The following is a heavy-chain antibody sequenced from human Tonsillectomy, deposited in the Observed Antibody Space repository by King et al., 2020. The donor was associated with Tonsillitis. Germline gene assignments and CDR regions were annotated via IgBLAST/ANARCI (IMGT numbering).Heavy chain of an antibody. J-gene: IGHJ3*01. CDR1: GFSFSSYA. V-gene: IGHV3-23*04. CDR2: ISGSGGST. D-gene: IGHD5-12*01. CDR3: AKDKVATMPRDAFDF. Sequence: EVQLVESGGGLVQPGGSLRLSCAASGFSFSSYAMSWVRQAPGKGLEWVSAISGSGGSTYSADSVKGRFTISRDNSKNTLYLQMNSLRVEDTAVYYCAKDKVATMPRDAFDFWGQGTMVTVSS.